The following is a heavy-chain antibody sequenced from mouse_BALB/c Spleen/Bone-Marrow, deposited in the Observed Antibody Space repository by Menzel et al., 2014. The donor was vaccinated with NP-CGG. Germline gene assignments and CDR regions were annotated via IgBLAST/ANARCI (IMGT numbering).Heavy chain of an antibody. J-gene: IGHJ4*01. D-gene: IGHD1-1*01. CDR2: ISYSGST. Sequence: EVKLQESGPSLVKPSQTLSLTCSVTGDSITSGYWNWIRKFPGNKLEYMGYISYSGSTYYNPSLKSRISITRDTSKNQYYLQLNSVTTEDTATYYCARGGGSSYNYAMDYWGQGTSVTVFS. CDR3: ARGGGSSYNYAMDY. CDR1: GDSITSGY. V-gene: IGHV3-8*02.